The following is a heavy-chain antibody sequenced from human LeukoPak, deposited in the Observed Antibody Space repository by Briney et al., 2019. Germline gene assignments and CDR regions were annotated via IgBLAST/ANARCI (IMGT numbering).Heavy chain of an antibody. D-gene: IGHD3-3*01. Sequence: GGSLRLSCAASGFTFSSYWMHWVRQAPGKGLVWVSRINSDGSSTNYADSVKGRFTISRDNAKNTLYLQMNSLRAEDTAVYYCARADYDFWSGYYITAPGWFDPWGQGTLVTVSS. CDR3: ARADYDFWSGYYITAPGWFDP. J-gene: IGHJ5*02. CDR2: INSDGSST. V-gene: IGHV3-74*01. CDR1: GFTFSSYW.